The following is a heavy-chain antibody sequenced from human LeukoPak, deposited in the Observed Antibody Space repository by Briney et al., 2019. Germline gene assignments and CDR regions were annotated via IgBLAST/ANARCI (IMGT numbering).Heavy chain of an antibody. D-gene: IGHD6-6*01. V-gene: IGHV4-34*01. Sequence: SETLSLTFAVYGGSFGGYYWSWIRQPPGKGLEWIGEINHSGSTNYNPSLKSRVTISVDTSKNQFSLKLSSVTAADTAVYYCARLGAARLRYWYFDLWGRGTLVTVSS. CDR1: GGSFGGYY. J-gene: IGHJ2*01. CDR2: INHSGST. CDR3: ARLGAARLRYWYFDL.